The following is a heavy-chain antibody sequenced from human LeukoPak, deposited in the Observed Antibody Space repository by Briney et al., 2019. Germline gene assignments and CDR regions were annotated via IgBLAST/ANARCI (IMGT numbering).Heavy chain of an antibody. V-gene: IGHV1-2*06. D-gene: IGHD1-26*01. CDR1: GYTFTVYY. J-gene: IGHJ4*02. CDR3: TRESGSYHGNDY. CDR2: INPNNGGT. Sequence: GASVKVSYRASGYTFTVYYMHWVRQAPGQGIEWMGRINPNNGGTNYAQKFQGRVTMTGDTSISTAYMELSSLRSDDTAVYYCTRESGSYHGNDYWGQGTLVTVSS.